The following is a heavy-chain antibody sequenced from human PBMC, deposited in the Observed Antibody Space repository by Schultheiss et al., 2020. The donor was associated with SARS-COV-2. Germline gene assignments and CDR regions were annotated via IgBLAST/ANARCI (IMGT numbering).Heavy chain of an antibody. D-gene: IGHD5-18*01. CDR2: INHSGST. V-gene: IGHV4-34*01. CDR3: AREGGPHTYDNVDHFYYYMGV. J-gene: IGHJ6*03. CDR1: GGSFSGYY. Sequence: SQTLSLTCAVYGGSFSGYYWSWIRQPPGKGLEWIGEINHSGSTNYNPSLKSRVTISVDTSKNQFSLKLSSMTAADTAMYYCAREGGPHTYDNVDHFYYYMGVWGKGTSVTVSS.